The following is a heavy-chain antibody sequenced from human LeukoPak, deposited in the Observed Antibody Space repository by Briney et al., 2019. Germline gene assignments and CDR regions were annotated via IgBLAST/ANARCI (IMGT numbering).Heavy chain of an antibody. J-gene: IGHJ4*02. CDR3: ASGRYSNYFDY. CDR1: GFTFSDYY. D-gene: IGHD4-11*01. Sequence: GGSLRLSCAASGFTFSDYYMSWIRQAPGKGLEWVSYISSSSSYTNYADSVKGRFPISRDNAKNSLYLQVNSLRAEDTAVYYCASGRYSNYFDYWGQGTLVTVSS. CDR2: ISSSSSYT. V-gene: IGHV3-11*06.